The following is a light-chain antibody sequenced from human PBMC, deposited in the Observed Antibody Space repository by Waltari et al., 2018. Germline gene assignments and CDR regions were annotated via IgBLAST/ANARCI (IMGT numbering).Light chain of an antibody. J-gene: IGKJ3*01. CDR1: QNIGTY. CDR2: AAS. CDR3: QQSNTPFT. V-gene: IGKV1-39*01. Sequence: DVQLTQYPSSLAASVGDRVSITCRASQNIGTYLNWYQQKPGKAPKLLIFAASTLQGGVPSRFSGTRSGTDFTLTISSLQPEDFATYYCQQSNTPFTFGPGTKVDIK.